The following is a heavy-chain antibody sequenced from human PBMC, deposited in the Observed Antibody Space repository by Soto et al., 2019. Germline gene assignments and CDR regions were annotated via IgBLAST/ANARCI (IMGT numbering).Heavy chain of an antibody. CDR3: ARGSRDYYFDY. CDR2: IYYSETA. CDR1: GGSISSGDYY. J-gene: IGHJ4*02. D-gene: IGHD2-21*02. V-gene: IGHV4-30-4*01. Sequence: SETLSLTCTVSGGSISSGDYYGSWIRQPPGKGLEWVGYIYYSETAYYNPSLESRVTISVDTSKNQFSLRLSSVTAADTAVYYCARGSRDYYFDYWGQGTLVTVSS.